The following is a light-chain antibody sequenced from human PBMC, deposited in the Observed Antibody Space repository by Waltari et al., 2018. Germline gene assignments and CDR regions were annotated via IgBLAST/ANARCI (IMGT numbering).Light chain of an antibody. CDR3: ALYMGSGIWV. J-gene: IGLJ3*02. CDR2: KAN. V-gene: IGLV8-61*01. Sequence: QTVVTQEPSLSVSPGGTVTLTCALSSGSLSTTSYATWYQQTPGQPPRTLVYKANARSSGVPDRFSGSIRGNTAALTITGAQADDESDYYCALYMGSGIWVFGGGTRLTIL. CDR1: SGSLSTTSY.